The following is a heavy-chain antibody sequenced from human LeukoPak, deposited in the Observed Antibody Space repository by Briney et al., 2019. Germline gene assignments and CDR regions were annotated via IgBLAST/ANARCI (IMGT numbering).Heavy chain of an antibody. CDR2: ISSTGTTV. V-gene: IGHV3-48*03. J-gene: IGHJ4*02. CDR3: ARGGPYYFDH. Sequence: GGSLRLSCVDSGFTLSSFEMSWVRQAPGKGLEWISYISSTGTTVYYADSLEGRFTISRDNARNSLYLQMNSLRVEDTAVYYCARGGPYYFDHWGQGTLVTVSS. CDR1: GFTLSSFE.